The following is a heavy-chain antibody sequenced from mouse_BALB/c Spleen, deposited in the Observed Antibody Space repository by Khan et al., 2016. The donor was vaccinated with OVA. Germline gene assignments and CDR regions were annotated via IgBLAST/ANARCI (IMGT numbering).Heavy chain of an antibody. J-gene: IGHJ3*01. CDR3: ARHGSTSWFAY. Sequence: VQLQQPGPELMKPGASVKISCKASGYSFSTYYIHWVTRSHGKTLEWIGYIDPFNGGTTYNQKFKGKAPLTVDKSSSTAYMHLTSLTSEDSAVYYCARHGSTSWFAYWGQGTLVTVSA. CDR2: IDPFNGGT. V-gene: IGHV1S135*01. CDR1: GYSFSTYY. D-gene: IGHD1-1*01.